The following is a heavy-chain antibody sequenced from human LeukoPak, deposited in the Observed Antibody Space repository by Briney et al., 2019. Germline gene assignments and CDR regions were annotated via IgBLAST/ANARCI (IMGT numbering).Heavy chain of an antibody. V-gene: IGHV1-18*01. D-gene: IGHD5-12*01. CDR3: ARFYSGYGNYYYYMDV. CDR2: ISAYNGNT. J-gene: IGHJ6*03. CDR1: GYTFTSYG. Sequence: ASEKVSCKASGYTFTSYGISWVRQAPGQGLEWMGWISAYNGNTNYAQKLQGRVTMTTDTSTSTAYMELRSLRSDDTAVYYCARFYSGYGNYYYYMDVWGKGTTVTVSS.